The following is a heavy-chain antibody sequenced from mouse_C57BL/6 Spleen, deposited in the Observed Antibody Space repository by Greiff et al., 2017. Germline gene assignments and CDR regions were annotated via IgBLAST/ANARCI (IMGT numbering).Heavy chain of an antibody. J-gene: IGHJ4*01. D-gene: IGHD1-1*01. CDR1: GFTFSDYY. V-gene: IGHV5-16*01. CDR3: ARVGGFITTGVDYYAMDD. CDR2: INYDGSST. Sequence: EVKLMESEGGLVQPGSSMKLSCTASGFTFSDYYMAWVRQVPEKGLEWVANINYDGSSTYYLDSLKSRFIISRDNAKNILYLQMSSLKSEDTATYYCARVGGFITTGVDYYAMDDWGQGTSVTVSS.